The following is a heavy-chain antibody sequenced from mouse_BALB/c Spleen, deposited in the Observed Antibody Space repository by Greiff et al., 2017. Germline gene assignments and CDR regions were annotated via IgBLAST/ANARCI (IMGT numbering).Heavy chain of an antibody. Sequence: EVMLVESGGGLVQPGGSRKLSCAASGFTFSDYGMAWVRQAPGKGPEWVAFISNLAYSIYYADTVTGRFTISRENAKNTLYLEMSSLRSEDTAMYYCARRCHDYDGHYAMDYWGQGTSVTVSS. CDR3: ARRCHDYDGHYAMDY. V-gene: IGHV5-15*02. CDR2: ISNLAYSI. D-gene: IGHD2-4*01. CDR1: GFTFSDYG. J-gene: IGHJ4*01.